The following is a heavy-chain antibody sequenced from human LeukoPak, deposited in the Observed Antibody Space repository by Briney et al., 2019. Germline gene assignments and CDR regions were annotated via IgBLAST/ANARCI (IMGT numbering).Heavy chain of an antibody. J-gene: IGHJ4*02. Sequence: SETLSLTCAVYGGSFSGYYWGWIRQPPGKGLEWIGSVYYSGNSYYNPSLKSRVTISVDTSKNQFSLKLTSVTAADTAVYYCARLFDDYGDQRGLDYWGQGTLVTVS. CDR3: ARLFDDYGDQRGLDY. D-gene: IGHD4-17*01. V-gene: IGHV4-34*01. CDR1: GGSFSGYY. CDR2: VYYSGNS.